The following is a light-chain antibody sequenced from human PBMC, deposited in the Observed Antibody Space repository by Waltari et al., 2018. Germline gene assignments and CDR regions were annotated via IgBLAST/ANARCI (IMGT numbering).Light chain of an antibody. J-gene: IGLJ3*02. CDR3: AAWDDSLNGPNWV. V-gene: IGLV1-44*01. CDR1: SSNIGRNT. CDR2: SNN. Sequence: QSVLTQPPSASGTPGQRVTISCSGSSSNIGRNTVHWYQHLPGTAPKLLIYSNNQRPSGVPDRFSGSKSGTSASLAISGLQSEDEADYYCAAWDDSLNGPNWVFGGGTKLTVL.